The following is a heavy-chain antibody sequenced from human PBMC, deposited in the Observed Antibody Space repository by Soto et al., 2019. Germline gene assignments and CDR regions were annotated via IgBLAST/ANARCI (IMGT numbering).Heavy chain of an antibody. D-gene: IGHD6-19*01. CDR3: ARDNSGWSDYYYYYGMDV. Sequence: SCTASGFTFSSYSMNWVRQASGKGLEWVSYISSSSSTIYYADSVKGRFTISRDNAKNSLYLQMNSLRDEDTAVYYCARDNSGWSDYYYYYGMDVWGQGTTVTVSS. CDR1: GFTFSSYS. J-gene: IGHJ6*02. CDR2: ISSSSSTI. V-gene: IGHV3-48*02.